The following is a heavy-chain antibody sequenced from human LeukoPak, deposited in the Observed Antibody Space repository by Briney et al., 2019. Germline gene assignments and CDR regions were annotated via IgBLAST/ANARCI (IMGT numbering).Heavy chain of an antibody. V-gene: IGHV1-2*04. CDR1: GYTFTDYF. D-gene: IGHD3-10*01. Sequence: GASVRVSCKASGYTFTDYFMHWVRQAPGQGLEWMGWINANSGDTNYAQKFQGSVTMTRDTSISTAYMELSRLTSDDTAVYYCARDQGKLVWFEDLFSFDSWGQGTLVKVSS. CDR3: ARDQGKLVWFEDLFSFDS. CDR2: INANSGDT. J-gene: IGHJ4*02.